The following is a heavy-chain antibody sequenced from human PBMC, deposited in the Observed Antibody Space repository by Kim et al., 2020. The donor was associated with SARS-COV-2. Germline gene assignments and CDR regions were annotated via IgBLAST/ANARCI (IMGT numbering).Heavy chain of an antibody. D-gene: IGHD3-22*01. J-gene: IGHJ6*02. CDR3: AVSQSSSGRYPYYVYGMDV. CDR2: INPNTGDA. V-gene: IGHV1-2*02. CDR1: GYTFTGFY. Sequence: ASVNVSCKASGYTFTGFYLHWVRQAPGQGLQWMASINPNTGDATYAQRLQGRVTVTRDAATDTAYMDLTRLTSDATAVYFCAVSQSSSGRYPYYVYGMDVWGQGTTVTVSS.